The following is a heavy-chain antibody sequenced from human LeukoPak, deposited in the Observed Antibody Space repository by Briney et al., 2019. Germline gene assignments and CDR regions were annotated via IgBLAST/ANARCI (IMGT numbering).Heavy chain of an antibody. CDR2: INAGNGNT. D-gene: IGHD6-13*01. J-gene: IGHJ4*02. CDR3: ARDHFSSSCPDY. Sequence: ASVKVSCKASGYTFTSYAMHWVRQAPGQRLEWMGWINAGNGNTKYSQKFQGRVTITRDTSASTAYMELSSLRSEDTAVYYCARDHFSSSCPDYWGQRTLVTVSS. CDR1: GYTFTSYA. V-gene: IGHV1-3*01.